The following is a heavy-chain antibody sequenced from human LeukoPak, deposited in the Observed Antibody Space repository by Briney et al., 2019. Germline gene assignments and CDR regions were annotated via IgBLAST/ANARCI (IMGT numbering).Heavy chain of an antibody. CDR2: IKQDGGEK. J-gene: IGHJ6*02. CDR3: ARGTINWAYYYYYGLDV. Sequence: AGGSLRLSCAASGFTFSSYWMSWVRQAPGKGLEWVANIKQDGGEKYYVDSVKGRFTISRDNAKNSLHLQMNGLRAEDTAVYRCARGTINWAYYYYYGLDVWGQGTTVTVSS. D-gene: IGHD1-1*01. V-gene: IGHV3-7*01. CDR1: GFTFSSYW.